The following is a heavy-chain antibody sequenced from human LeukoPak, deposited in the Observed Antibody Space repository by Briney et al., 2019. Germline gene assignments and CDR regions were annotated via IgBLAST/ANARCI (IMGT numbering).Heavy chain of an antibody. J-gene: IGHJ6*03. CDR1: GGSFSGYY. V-gene: IGHV4-34*01. Sequence: SETLSLTCAVYGGSFSGYYWSWIRQPPGKGLEWIGEINHSGSTNYNPSLKSRVTISVDTSKNQFSLKLSSVTAADTAVYYCASVMRLRGARPIYYYYYMDVWGKGTTVTISS. D-gene: IGHD3-10*01. CDR2: INHSGST. CDR3: ASVMRLRGARPIYYYYYMDV.